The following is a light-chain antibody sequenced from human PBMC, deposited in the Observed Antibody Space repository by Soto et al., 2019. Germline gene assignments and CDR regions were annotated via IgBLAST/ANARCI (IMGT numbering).Light chain of an antibody. CDR2: KAS. V-gene: IGKV1-5*03. CDR1: QSINRW. CDR3: QQYNDNWT. Sequence: DIQMTQSPSTLSASVGDRVTIICRASQSINRWLAWYQQTPGKAPKLLIYKASTLESGVPSRFSGSGSGTEFTLAISSLQPDDSATYYCQQYNDNWTFGQGTKVDIK. J-gene: IGKJ1*01.